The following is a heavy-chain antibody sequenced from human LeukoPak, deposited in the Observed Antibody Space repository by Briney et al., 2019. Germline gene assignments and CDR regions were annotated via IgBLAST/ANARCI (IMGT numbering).Heavy chain of an antibody. CDR1: GGSISSSNW. CDR3: ARVQGDGYNFDY. D-gene: IGHD5-24*01. CDR2: IYHSGST. J-gene: IGHJ4*02. V-gene: IGHV4-4*02. Sequence: SGTLSLTCAVSGGSISSSNWWSWVRQPPGKGLEWIGEIYHSGSTNYNPSLKSRVTISVDTPKNQFSLKLSSVTAADTAVYYCARVQGDGYNFDYWGQGTLVTVSS.